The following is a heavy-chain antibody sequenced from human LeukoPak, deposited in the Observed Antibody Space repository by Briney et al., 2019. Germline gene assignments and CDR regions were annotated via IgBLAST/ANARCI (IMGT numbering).Heavy chain of an antibody. J-gene: IGHJ5*02. D-gene: IGHD2-15*01. CDR3: AGQWWSDLDP. Sequence: GRSLRLSCAASGFTFDDYAMHWVRQAPGKGLEWVANIKQDGSDEYYVDSVKGRFIISRDNAKKTLFLQMNSLRAEDTAVYYCAGQWWSDLDPWGQGTLVTVSS. V-gene: IGHV3-7*01. CDR1: GFTFDDYA. CDR2: IKQDGSDE.